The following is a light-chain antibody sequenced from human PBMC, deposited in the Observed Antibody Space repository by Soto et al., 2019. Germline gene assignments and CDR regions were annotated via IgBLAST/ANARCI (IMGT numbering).Light chain of an antibody. J-gene: IGKJ3*01. V-gene: IGKV3-20*01. CDR3: QQYGRSLT. Sequence: EIVLTQSPGTLSLSPGERATLSCRASQSVSSSSLAWYQQKPGQAPRILIYGASSRATGIPDRFSGSGSGTDFTLTISRLEPEDFAVYYCQQYGRSLTFGPGTKVDIK. CDR2: GAS. CDR1: QSVSSSS.